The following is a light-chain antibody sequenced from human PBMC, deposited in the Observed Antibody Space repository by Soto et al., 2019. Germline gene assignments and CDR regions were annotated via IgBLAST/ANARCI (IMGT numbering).Light chain of an antibody. Sequence: DIQMTQSPSSLSASVGDRVTITCRASQSISSYLNWYQQKPGKAPKLLIYAASSLQSGVPSRFSGSGSGTDFTLTISSLPPEDFATYYCQQSYSTPSTFGQGTRLEIK. CDR1: QSISSY. V-gene: IGKV1-39*01. J-gene: IGKJ5*01. CDR2: AAS. CDR3: QQSYSTPST.